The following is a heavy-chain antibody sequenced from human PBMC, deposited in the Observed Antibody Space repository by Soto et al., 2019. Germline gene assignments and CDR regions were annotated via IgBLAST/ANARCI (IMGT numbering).Heavy chain of an antibody. CDR3: ARVRIVGAREIDF. Sequence: ASVKVSCKASGYTFNRHGITWVRQAPGQGLEWMGWISGYNGDTNYEQKFQGRVTMSWDTFTSTAYLELSSLRFDDTAVYYCARVRIVGAREIDFWGQGTLVTVSS. D-gene: IGHD1-26*01. V-gene: IGHV1-18*04. CDR2: ISGYNGDT. J-gene: IGHJ4*02. CDR1: GYTFNRHG.